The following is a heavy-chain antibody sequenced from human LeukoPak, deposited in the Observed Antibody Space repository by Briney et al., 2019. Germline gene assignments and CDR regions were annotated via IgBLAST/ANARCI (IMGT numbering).Heavy chain of an antibody. D-gene: IGHD1-14*01. J-gene: IGHJ4*02. CDR1: GFTFSSYA. CDR3: ARLRIHGGDY. CDR2: ISGSGGST. Sequence: GGSLRLSCAASGFTFSSYAMSWVRQAPGKGLEWVSAISGSGGSTYYADSVKGRFTISRDNAKNSLYLQTNSLRAEDTAVYYCARLRIHGGDYWGQGTLVTVSS. V-gene: IGHV3-23*01.